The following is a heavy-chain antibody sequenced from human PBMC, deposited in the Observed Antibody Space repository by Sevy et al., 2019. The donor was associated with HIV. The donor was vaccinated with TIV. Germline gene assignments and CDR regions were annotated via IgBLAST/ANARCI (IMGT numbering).Heavy chain of an antibody. CDR3: TTGYSSGWYGFGYYYYGMDV. CDR2: IKSKTDGGTT. J-gene: IGHJ6*02. V-gene: IGHV3-15*01. Sequence: GGSLRLSCAASGFTFSNAWMSWVRQAPGKGLEWVGRIKSKTDGGTTDYAAPVKGRFTISRDDSKNTLYLQMNSLKTGDTAVYYCTTGYSSGWYGFGYYYYGMDVWGQGTTVTVSS. CDR1: GFTFSNAW. D-gene: IGHD6-19*01.